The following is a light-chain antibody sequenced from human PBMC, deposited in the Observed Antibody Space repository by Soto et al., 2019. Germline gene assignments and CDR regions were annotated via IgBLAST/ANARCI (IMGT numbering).Light chain of an antibody. CDR1: RSDVGSYNL. V-gene: IGLV2-23*01. CDR3: CSYAGSSTVV. CDR2: EAS. Sequence: QSALTQPASVSGSPGQSITISCTGTRSDVGSYNLVSWYQQHPGKAPKLMIYEASKRPSGVSTRFSGSKSGNTASLTISGLQAEDEADYYCCSYAGSSTVVFGGGTKLTVL. J-gene: IGLJ2*01.